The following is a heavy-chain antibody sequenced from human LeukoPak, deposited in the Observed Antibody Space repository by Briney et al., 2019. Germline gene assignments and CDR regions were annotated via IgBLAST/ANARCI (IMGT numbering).Heavy chain of an antibody. V-gene: IGHV4-59*01. J-gene: IGHJ1*01. CDR3: ARRDGYNWGYFQH. D-gene: IGHD5-24*01. Sequence: SETLSLTCTVSGGSISSYYWSWIRQPPGKGLEWIGYIYYSGSTNYNPSLESRVTISVDTSKNQFSLKLSSVTAADTAVYYCARRDGYNWGYFQHWGQGTLVTVSS. CDR1: GGSISSYY. CDR2: IYYSGST.